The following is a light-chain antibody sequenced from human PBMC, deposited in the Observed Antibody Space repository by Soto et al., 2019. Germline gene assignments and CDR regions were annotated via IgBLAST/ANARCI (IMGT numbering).Light chain of an antibody. CDR1: QSVP. J-gene: IGKJ5*01. V-gene: IGKV3-20*01. CDR2: GAS. Sequence: EIVLTQSPGTLSLSPGERATLYCMASQSVPLGWYQQKPGQAPRLLIFGASHRATGIPDRFSGSGSGTDFTLTISNLEPEDFAVYYCQQYGRSPRTFGQGTRVEIK. CDR3: QQYGRSPRT.